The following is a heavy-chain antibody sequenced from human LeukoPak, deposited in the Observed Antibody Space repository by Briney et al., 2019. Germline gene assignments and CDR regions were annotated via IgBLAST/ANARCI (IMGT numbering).Heavy chain of an antibody. V-gene: IGHV5-10-1*01. CDR3: ASLSVVPAARANWFDP. Sequence: GESLRISCKGSGYSFTSYWISWVRQMPGKGLEWMGRIDPSDSYTNYSPSFQGHVTISADKSISTAYLQWSSLKASDTAMYYCASLSVVPAARANWFDPWGQGTLVTVSS. D-gene: IGHD2-2*01. CDR1: GYSFTSYW. CDR2: IDPSDSYT. J-gene: IGHJ5*02.